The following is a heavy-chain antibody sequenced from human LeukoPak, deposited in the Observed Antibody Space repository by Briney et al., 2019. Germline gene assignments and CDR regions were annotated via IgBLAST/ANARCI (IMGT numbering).Heavy chain of an antibody. J-gene: IGHJ4*02. CDR2: INPNSGGT. Sequence: ASVKVSCKASGYTFTGYYMHWVRQAPGQGLEWMGWINPNSGGTNYAQKFQGRVTMTRDTSFSTAYMELSRLRSDDTAVYYCARGFRNYYDIRALDYWGQGTLVTVSS. V-gene: IGHV1-2*02. CDR3: ARGFRNYYDIRALDY. CDR1: GYTFTGYY. D-gene: IGHD3-22*01.